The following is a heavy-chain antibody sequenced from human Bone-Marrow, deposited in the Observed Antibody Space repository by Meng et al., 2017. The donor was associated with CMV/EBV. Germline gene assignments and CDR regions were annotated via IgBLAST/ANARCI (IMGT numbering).Heavy chain of an antibody. V-gene: IGHV4-59*01. CDR1: GGAISSYY. CDR3: AGEQGDPYYYGMDV. D-gene: IGHD3-10*01. CDR2: IYYSGST. J-gene: IGHJ6*02. Sequence: SETLSLTCTVSGGAISSYYWSWIRQPPGKGLEWSGYIYYSGSTHYNPSLKSRVSISVDTFKCQFSLQLSTVTAAHTAVYYCAGEQGDPYYYGMDVWGQGTTVTVSS.